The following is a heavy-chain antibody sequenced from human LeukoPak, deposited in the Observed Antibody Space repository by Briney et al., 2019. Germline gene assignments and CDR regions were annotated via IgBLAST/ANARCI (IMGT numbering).Heavy chain of an antibody. V-gene: IGHV1-3*01. J-gene: IGHJ4*02. Sequence: GASVKVSCKASGYTFTSYAMHWVRPAPGQRLEWMGWINAGNGNTKYSQKFQGRVTITRDTSASTAYMELSSLRSEDTAVYYCAREGLILTGYSPGRYYFDYWGQGTLVTVSS. CDR1: GYTFTSYA. D-gene: IGHD3-9*01. CDR2: INAGNGNT. CDR3: AREGLILTGYSPGRYYFDY.